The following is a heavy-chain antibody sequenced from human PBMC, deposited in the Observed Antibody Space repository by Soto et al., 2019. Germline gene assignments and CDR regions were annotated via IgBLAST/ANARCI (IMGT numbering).Heavy chain of an antibody. J-gene: IGHJ6*02. CDR1: GYSFTIYW. V-gene: IGHV5-51*03. Sequence: PGESLKISCKGSGYSFTIYWIGWVRQMPGKGLWWMGVIYPVDSDTRYSPSFQGQVTIAADKSIRTAYLQRSSLKASHTAMYYRARXQGSTTVGYYYYYGMDVWGQGTTVTVSS. D-gene: IGHD4-4*01. CDR2: IYPVDSDT. CDR3: ARXQGSTTVGYYYYYGMDV.